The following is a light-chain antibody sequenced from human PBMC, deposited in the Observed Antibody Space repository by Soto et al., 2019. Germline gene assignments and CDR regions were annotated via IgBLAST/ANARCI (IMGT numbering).Light chain of an antibody. V-gene: IGKV3-15*01. J-gene: IGKJ1*01. CDR1: QSVITN. CDR3: QQYYTWPRGT. CDR2: DAS. Sequence: EIVMTQSPGTLSVSPGGRAALSCRASQSVITNLAWYQQKPGQAPRLLIFDASTRATGIPARFSGSGSGTEFTHTISSLQSADVAVYYCQQYYTWPRGTFGQGTKVEV.